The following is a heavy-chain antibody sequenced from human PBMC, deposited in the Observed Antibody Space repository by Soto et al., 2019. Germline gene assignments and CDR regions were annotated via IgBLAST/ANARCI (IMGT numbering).Heavy chain of an antibody. CDR2: MNPNSGNT. CDR3: ARQGRAAGCFDP. CDR1: GYTFTSYD. J-gene: IGHJ5*02. V-gene: IGHV1-8*01. Sequence: QVQLVQSGAEVKKPGASVKVSCKASGYTFTSYDINWVRQATGQGLEWMGWMNPNSGNTGYAQKFQGKVTMPRNASISTAYMERSSLGSEDTAVYYCARQGRAAGCFDPWGQGTLVTVAS. D-gene: IGHD2-15*01.